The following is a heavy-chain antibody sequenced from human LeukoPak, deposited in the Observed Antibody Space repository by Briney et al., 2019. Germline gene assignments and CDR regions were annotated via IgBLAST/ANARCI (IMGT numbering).Heavy chain of an antibody. D-gene: IGHD3-22*01. CDR1: GYTFTSYY. V-gene: IGHV1-46*01. CDR3: ARDPTYYDSSGYLDY. J-gene: IGHJ4*02. Sequence: ASVKVSCKASGYTFTSYYMHWVRQAPGQGLEWMGIINPSGGSTSYAQKFRGRVTMTRDTSTSTVYMELSSLRSEDTAVYYCARDPTYYDSSGYLDYWGQGTLVTVSS. CDR2: INPSGGST.